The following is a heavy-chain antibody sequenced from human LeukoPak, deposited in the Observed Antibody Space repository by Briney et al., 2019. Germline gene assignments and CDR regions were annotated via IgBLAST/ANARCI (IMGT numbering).Heavy chain of an antibody. CDR1: GFTFSSYG. Sequence: GGSLRLSCAASGFTFSSYGMHWVRQAPGKGLVWVAHINSDGSSIAYADSVKGRFTISRDNAKNTLYLQMNSLRAEDTAVYYCARSYDIWGQGTLVTVSS. CDR2: INSDGSSI. D-gene: IGHD3-9*01. V-gene: IGHV3-74*03. CDR3: ARSYDI. J-gene: IGHJ4*02.